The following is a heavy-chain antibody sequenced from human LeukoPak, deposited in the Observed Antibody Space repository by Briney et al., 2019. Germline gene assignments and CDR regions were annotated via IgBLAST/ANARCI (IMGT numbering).Heavy chain of an antibody. Sequence: ASVKVSCKASGYIFTNYGINWVRQAPGQGLEWMGWISAYNGYTNYVQNLQGRVTMTTDTSTSTAYMELRSLISDDTAVYYCARDQRQQLIYPDAFDIWGQGTMVTLSS. CDR3: ARDQRQQLIYPDAFDI. V-gene: IGHV1-18*01. CDR1: GYIFTNYG. J-gene: IGHJ3*02. CDR2: ISAYNGYT. D-gene: IGHD6-13*01.